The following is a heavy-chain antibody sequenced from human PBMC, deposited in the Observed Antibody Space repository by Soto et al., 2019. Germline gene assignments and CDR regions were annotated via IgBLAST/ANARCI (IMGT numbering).Heavy chain of an antibody. CDR2: INAGNGNT. Sequence: QVQLVQSGAEEKKPGASVKVSYKASGYTFTSYAMHWVRQAPGQRLEWMGWINAGNGNTKYSQKFQGRVTITRDTSASTAYMELSSLRSEDTAVYYCARVYSSGWYGYGMDVWGQGTTVTVSS. CDR3: ARVYSSGWYGYGMDV. D-gene: IGHD6-19*01. J-gene: IGHJ6*02. CDR1: GYTFTSYA. V-gene: IGHV1-3*05.